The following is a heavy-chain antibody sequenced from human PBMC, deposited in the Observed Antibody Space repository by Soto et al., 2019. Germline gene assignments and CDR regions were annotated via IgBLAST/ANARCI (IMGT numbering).Heavy chain of an antibody. CDR3: AREIVTAGGNNYFDP. CDR2: VYHIGDT. J-gene: IGHJ5*02. CDR1: GGTVASSHW. V-gene: IGHV4-4*02. Sequence: QVQLQESGPRLVKPSGSLSLTCGVSGGTVASSHWWSWVRQSPGGGLEWIGNVYHIGDTNFNPSLQSRVTISVDKSNNQFSLRLNSLTAADTAVYFCAREIVTAGGNNYFDPWGPGTLVTVSS. D-gene: IGHD2-21*02.